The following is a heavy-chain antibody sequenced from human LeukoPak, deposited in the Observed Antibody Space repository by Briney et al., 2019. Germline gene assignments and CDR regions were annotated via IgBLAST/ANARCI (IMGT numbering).Heavy chain of an antibody. Sequence: GGSLRLSCAASGVTFSSYSMSCGREAPGKGLEWVANINKDGGEKYYVDSVKGRFTISRDNAKNSLYLHMNSLTADDMAVYYCAKDYHPRYSGSPPAYWGQGTLVTVSS. CDR1: GVTFSSYS. V-gene: IGHV3-7*01. J-gene: IGHJ4*02. CDR3: AKDYHPRYSGSPPAY. D-gene: IGHD1-26*01. CDR2: INKDGGEK.